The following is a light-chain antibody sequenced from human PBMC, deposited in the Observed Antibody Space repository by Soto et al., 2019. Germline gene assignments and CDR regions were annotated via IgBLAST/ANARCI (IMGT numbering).Light chain of an antibody. CDR3: GTWDSSLSIVV. J-gene: IGLJ2*01. CDR2: DNN. V-gene: IGLV1-51*01. CDR1: SSNIGDNY. Sequence: QAVLTQPPSVSAAPGQKGAISCAGSSSNIGDNYVSWYQHVPGTAPRLLIYDNNKRPSGIPDRFSGSKSGTTATLGITGLQTGDEADYFCGTWDSSLSIVVFGGGTQLTVL.